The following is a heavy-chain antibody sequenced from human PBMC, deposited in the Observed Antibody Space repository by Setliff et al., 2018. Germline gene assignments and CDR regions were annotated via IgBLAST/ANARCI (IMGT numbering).Heavy chain of an antibody. CDR1: GLTFNSYA. J-gene: IGHJ4*02. CDR3: AKPQVELRWGFES. CDR2: IYSGDRNA. Sequence: PGGSLRLSCAASGLTFNSYAMSWVRQAPGKGLEWVSTIYSGDRNAFYTDSVKGRFTIFRDGSKNTLFLHMTSLRAEDTAVYYCAKPQVELRWGFESWGQGTPVTVSS. V-gene: IGHV3-23*03. D-gene: IGHD1-7*01.